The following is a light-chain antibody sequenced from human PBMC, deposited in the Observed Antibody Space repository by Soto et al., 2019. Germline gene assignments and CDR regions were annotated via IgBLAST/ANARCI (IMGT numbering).Light chain of an antibody. CDR1: QSISSY. V-gene: IGKV1-39*01. Sequence: DIEMTQSPSSMSSSVGDRVTITCRASQSISSYLNWYQQKPGKAPKLLIYAASSLQSGVPSRFSGSGSGTDFTLTISSLQPEDVETYYCQQSYSNPWTCGQGTKVDIK. CDR2: AAS. J-gene: IGKJ1*01. CDR3: QQSYSNPWT.